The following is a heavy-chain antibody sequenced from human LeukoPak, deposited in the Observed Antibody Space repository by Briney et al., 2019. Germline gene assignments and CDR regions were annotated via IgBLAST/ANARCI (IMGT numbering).Heavy chain of an antibody. J-gene: IGHJ6*02. V-gene: IGHV3-23*01. Sequence: GGSLRLSCAASGFTFSSYAMSWVRQAPGKGLEWVSAISGSGGSTYYADSVKGRFTISRDNSKNTLYLQMNSLRAEDTAVYYCAKGPGGTYYYYAMDVWGQGTTVTVSS. D-gene: IGHD1-1*01. CDR1: GFTFSSYA. CDR2: ISGSGGST. CDR3: AKGPGGTYYYYAMDV.